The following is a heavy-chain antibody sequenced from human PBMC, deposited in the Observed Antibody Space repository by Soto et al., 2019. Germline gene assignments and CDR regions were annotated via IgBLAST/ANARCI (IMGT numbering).Heavy chain of an antibody. J-gene: IGHJ4*02. V-gene: IGHV2-5*02. CDR3: AHVYGGYDNFDY. D-gene: IGHD5-12*01. CDR1: GFSLSTSGVG. CDR2: IYWDDDK. Sequence: QITLKESGPTLVKPTQTLTLTCTFSGFSLSTSGVGVGWIRQPPGKALEWLALIYWDDDKRYSPSLKSRLTITKDIAKNQVVLTMTNMDPLDTATYYCAHVYGGYDNFDYWGQGTLVTVSS.